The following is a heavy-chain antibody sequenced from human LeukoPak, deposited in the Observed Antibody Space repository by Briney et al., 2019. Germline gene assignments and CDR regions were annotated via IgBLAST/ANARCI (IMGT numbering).Heavy chain of an antibody. CDR1: GDSISTRTYY. D-gene: IGHD3-16*01. J-gene: IGHJ4*02. CDR2: IYYSGTT. Sequence: SETLSLTCTVSGDSISTRTYYSGWIRRPPGKGLEWIGSIYYSGTTYYNPSLKSRVTVSVDTSKNQFSLNLSSLTSADTAVYYCVRGSTLRHYQYWGQGTLVTVSS. CDR3: VRGSTLRHYQY. V-gene: IGHV4-39*01.